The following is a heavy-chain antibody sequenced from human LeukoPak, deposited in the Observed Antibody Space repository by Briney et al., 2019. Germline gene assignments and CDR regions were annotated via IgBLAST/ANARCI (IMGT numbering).Heavy chain of an antibody. CDR1: GGSISSYY. J-gene: IGHJ4*02. Sequence: SETLSLTCTVSGGSISSYYWSWIRQPPGKGLEWIGYIYYSGSTNYNPSLKSRVTISVDTSKNQFSLKLSSVTAADTAVYYCARALPGSGSSSDVFDYWGQGTLVTVSS. V-gene: IGHV4-59*01. CDR2: IYYSGST. D-gene: IGHD6-19*01. CDR3: ARALPGSGSSSDVFDY.